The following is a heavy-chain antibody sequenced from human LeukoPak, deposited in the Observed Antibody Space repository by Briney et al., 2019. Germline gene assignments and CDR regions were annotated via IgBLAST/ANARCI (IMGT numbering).Heavy chain of an antibody. J-gene: IGHJ4*02. CDR2: INPNSGGT. CDR3: ARELYRLSITMVRGVGY. Sequence: ASVKVSCKASGYTFTGYYMHWVRQAPGQGLEWMGRINPNSGGTNYAQKFHGRVTITSDTSISTAYKELSRLRSDDTAVYYCARELYRLSITMVRGVGYWGQGTLVTVSS. D-gene: IGHD3-10*01. CDR1: GYTFTGYY. V-gene: IGHV1-2*06.